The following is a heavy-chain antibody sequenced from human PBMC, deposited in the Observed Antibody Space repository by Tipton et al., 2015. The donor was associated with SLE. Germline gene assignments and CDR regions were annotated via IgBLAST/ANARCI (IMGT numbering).Heavy chain of an antibody. D-gene: IGHD4-11*01. V-gene: IGHV4-4*07. CDR1: GGSISRYY. Sequence: TLSLTCTVSGGSISRYYWGWIRQPAGKGLEWIGRIYTGGNTKYNPSLESRVTLSVDTSKNHFSLKLISVTAADTAVYYCAREFLNPVTTVHYYFDLWGRGTLVTVSS. CDR2: IYTGGNT. J-gene: IGHJ2*01. CDR3: AREFLNPVTTVHYYFDL.